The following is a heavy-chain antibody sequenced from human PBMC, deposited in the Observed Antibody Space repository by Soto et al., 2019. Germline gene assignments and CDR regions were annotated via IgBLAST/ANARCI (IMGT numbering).Heavy chain of an antibody. Sequence: GESLKISCAASGFTFSSYAMSWVRQAPGKGLEWVSAISGSGGSTYYADSVKGRFTISRDNSKNTLYLQMNSLRAEDTAVYYCAKHLNWGSRAFDIWGQGTMVTVSS. CDR2: ISGSGGST. D-gene: IGHD7-27*01. J-gene: IGHJ3*02. CDR1: GFTFSSYA. V-gene: IGHV3-23*01. CDR3: AKHLNWGSRAFDI.